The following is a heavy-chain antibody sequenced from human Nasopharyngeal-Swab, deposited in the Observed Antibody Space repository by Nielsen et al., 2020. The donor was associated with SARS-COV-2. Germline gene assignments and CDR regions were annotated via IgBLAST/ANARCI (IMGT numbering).Heavy chain of an antibody. CDR3: ARDGGSYLDY. CDR2: ISYDGSNK. Sequence: GESLKISCAASGFTFSSYAIHWVRQAPGKGLEWVAVISYDGSNKYYADSVKGRFTISRDNSKNTLYLQMNSLRAEDTAVYYCARDGGSYLDYWGQGTLVTVSS. J-gene: IGHJ4*02. V-gene: IGHV3-30*04. D-gene: IGHD1-26*01. CDR1: GFTFSSYA.